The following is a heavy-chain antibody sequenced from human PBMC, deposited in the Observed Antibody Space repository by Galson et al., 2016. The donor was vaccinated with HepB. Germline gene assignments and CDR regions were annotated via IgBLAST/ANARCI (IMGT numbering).Heavy chain of an antibody. D-gene: IGHD5-18*01. CDR1: GDSISRSSYY. CDR3: AGGKYTYGSFHTLDI. J-gene: IGHJ3*02. Sequence: SETLSLTCTVSGDSISRSSYYWGWIRQPPGKGLEWIGTISYSGNTYYNPPLMGRVSISMDTSKNQFSLRLSSVTAADTAVHYCAGGKYTYGSFHTLDIWGQGTVVTVPS. V-gene: IGHV4-39*01. CDR2: ISYSGNT.